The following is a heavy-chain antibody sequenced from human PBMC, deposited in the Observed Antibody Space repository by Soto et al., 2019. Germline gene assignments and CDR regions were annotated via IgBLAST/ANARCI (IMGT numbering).Heavy chain of an antibody. Sequence: EEQLVQSGGGLVQPGGSMRLSCAASGFTFSNYWMHWVRQAPGKGLVWVSSIKFDGSLTPYAASVKGRFTISRDNAKNTVFLQMNGLSAEDTAVYYCAIDEGNAMVRGYDTWGQGTLVTVSS. J-gene: IGHJ5*02. CDR3: AIDEGNAMVRGYDT. CDR1: GFTFSNYW. D-gene: IGHD3-10*01. CDR2: IKFDGSLT. V-gene: IGHV3-74*01.